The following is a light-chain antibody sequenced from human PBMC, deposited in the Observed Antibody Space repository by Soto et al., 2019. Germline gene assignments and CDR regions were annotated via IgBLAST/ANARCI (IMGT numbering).Light chain of an antibody. CDR2: GGS. J-gene: IGKJ1*01. CDR3: QQYSSGM. Sequence: IVLTQSPGTLSLSPGERATLSCRASQSVDSNYLAWYQQKPGQAPRLLIYGGSRRATGISDRFSGGGSGTDFTLTISRREPEDYAVYYCQQYSSGMFGQGTKVEI. CDR1: QSVDSNY. V-gene: IGKV3-20*01.